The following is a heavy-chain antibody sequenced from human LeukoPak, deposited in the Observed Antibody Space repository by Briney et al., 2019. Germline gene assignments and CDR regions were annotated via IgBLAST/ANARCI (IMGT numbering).Heavy chain of an antibody. Sequence: SETLSLTCAVYGGSFSGYYWSWIRQPPGKGLEWIGEINHSGSTNYNPSLKSRVTISVDMSENQFSLKLNSVTAADTAVFYCAANSADYNTLGSSYKVWGQGTLVTVSS. CDR3: AANSADYNTLGSSYKV. V-gene: IGHV4-34*01. CDR2: INHSGST. CDR1: GGSFSGYY. J-gene: IGHJ4*02. D-gene: IGHD3-10*01.